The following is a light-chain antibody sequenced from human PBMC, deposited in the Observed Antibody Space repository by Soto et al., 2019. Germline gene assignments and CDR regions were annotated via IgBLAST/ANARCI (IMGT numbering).Light chain of an antibody. CDR1: QSVSSTY. CDR3: QQYESSPRT. V-gene: IGKV3-20*01. CDR2: GVS. Sequence: EIVLTQSPGTLSLSPGERATLSCRASQSVSSTYLAWYQHKPGQAPRLLIYGVSNRATGIPDRFSGSGSGTDFTLTISRLEPEDFAVYYCQQYESSPRTFGQGTNLEIK. J-gene: IGKJ2*01.